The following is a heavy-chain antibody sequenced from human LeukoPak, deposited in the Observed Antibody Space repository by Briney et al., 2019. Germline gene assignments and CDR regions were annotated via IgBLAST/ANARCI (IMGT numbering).Heavy chain of an antibody. CDR3: AKGGGSSYYYYMDV. J-gene: IGHJ6*03. CDR1: GFTFSSYW. V-gene: IGHV3-74*01. CDR2: INSDGGST. Sequence: GGSLRLSCAASGFTFSSYWMHWVRQAPGKGLVWVSRINSDGGSTSYADSVKGRFTISRDNSKNTLYLQMNSLRAEDTAVYSCAKGGGSSYYYYMDVWGKGTTVTISS. D-gene: IGHD6-13*01.